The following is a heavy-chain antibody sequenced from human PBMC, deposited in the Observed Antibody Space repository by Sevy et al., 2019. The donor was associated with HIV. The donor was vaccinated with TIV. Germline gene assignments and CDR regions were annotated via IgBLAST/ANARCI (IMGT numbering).Heavy chain of an antibody. Sequence: GGSLRLSCAASGFTVSSNYMSWVRQAPGKGLEWVSIFYINGNTYYSDSVKGRFIISRDTSQNTVFLHMNSLRAEDTAVYYCVREAFCSSATCYRPYWGHGTLVTVSS. CDR3: VREAFCSSATCYRPY. J-gene: IGHJ4*01. CDR1: GFTVSSNY. V-gene: IGHV3-66*01. CDR2: FYINGNT. D-gene: IGHD2-2*01.